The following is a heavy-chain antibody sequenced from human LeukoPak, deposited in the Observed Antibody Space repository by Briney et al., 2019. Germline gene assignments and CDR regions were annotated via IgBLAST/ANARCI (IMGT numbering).Heavy chain of an antibody. CDR1: GGSITTDS. V-gene: IGHV4-4*07. Sequence: PSETLSLTCTVSGGSITTDSWGWIRQPAGKGLEWIGRIYTSGNTNYNPSLRSRVTILVDKSKTQFSLKLRSMTAADTAVYYCAGGSFDFWSGYYPYWGQGTLVTVSA. CDR3: AGGSFDFWSGYYPY. CDR2: IYTSGNT. J-gene: IGHJ4*02. D-gene: IGHD3-3*01.